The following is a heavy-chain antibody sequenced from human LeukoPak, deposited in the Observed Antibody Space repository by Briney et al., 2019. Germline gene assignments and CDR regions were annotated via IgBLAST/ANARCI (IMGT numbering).Heavy chain of an antibody. CDR3: ARISWQDTPY. D-gene: IGHD2-15*01. CDR1: GDSVSTNGAA. CDR2: TYYRSKWNN. Sequence: SQTLSLTCDISGDSVSTNGAAWNWIRQSPWRGLEWLGRTYYRSKWNNDYAASVKSRITINPDTSKNQFSLQLNSVTPEDSAVYYCARISWQDTPYWGPGTLVTVSS. V-gene: IGHV6-1*01. J-gene: IGHJ4*02.